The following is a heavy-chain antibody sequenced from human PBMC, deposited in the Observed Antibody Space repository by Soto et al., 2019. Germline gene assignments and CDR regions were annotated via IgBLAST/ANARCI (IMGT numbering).Heavy chain of an antibody. CDR3: ARVPIVAMPERAFDI. J-gene: IGHJ3*02. V-gene: IGHV1-3*01. CDR2: INAGNGNT. CDR1: GYTFTSYA. Sequence: ASVKVSCKASGYTFTSYAMHWVRQAPGQRLEWMGWINAGNGNTKYSQKFQGRVTITRDTSASTAYMELSSLRSEDTAVYYCARVPIVAMPERAFDIWGQGTMVTVSS. D-gene: IGHD5-12*01.